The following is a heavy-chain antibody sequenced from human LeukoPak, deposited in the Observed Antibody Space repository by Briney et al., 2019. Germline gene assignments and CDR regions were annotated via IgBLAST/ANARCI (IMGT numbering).Heavy chain of an antibody. CDR2: IKQDGSEK. CDR1: GFTFSSYW. CDR3: ARDSYHYESGGFDF. J-gene: IGHJ4*02. D-gene: IGHD3-22*01. Sequence: GGSLRLSSAASGFTFSSYWMSWVRQAPGKGLEWVANIKQDGSEKYYVDSVKGRFTISRDNAKNSLYLQMNSLRAEDTAVYYCARDSYHYESGGFDFWSQGTPVTVSP. V-gene: IGHV3-7*01.